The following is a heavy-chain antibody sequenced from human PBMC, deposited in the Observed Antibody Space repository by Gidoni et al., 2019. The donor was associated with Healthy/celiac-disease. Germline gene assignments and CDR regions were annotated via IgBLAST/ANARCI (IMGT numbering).Heavy chain of an antibody. CDR3: ARARRRIEYSSSSVVDY. D-gene: IGHD6-6*01. V-gene: IGHV4-34*01. CDR2: FNHSGST. Sequence: QVQLQQWGAGLLKPSETLSLTCAVSGGSFSGYYWSWLRQPPGKGLEWIGEFNHSGSTNYNPSLKSRVTISVDTSKNQFSLKLSSVTAADTAVYYCARARRRIEYSSSSVVDYWGQGTLVTVSS. CDR1: GGSFSGYY. J-gene: IGHJ4*02.